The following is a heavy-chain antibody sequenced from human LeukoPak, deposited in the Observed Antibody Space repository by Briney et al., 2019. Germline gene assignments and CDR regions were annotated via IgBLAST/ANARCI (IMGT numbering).Heavy chain of an antibody. Sequence: SETLSLTCTVSGGSISSYYWSWIRQPAGKGLEWIGRIYTSGSTNYNPSLKSRVTMSVDTSKNQFSLKLSSVTAADTAVYYCARGDKKRKQWTQSKGWFDPWGQGTLVTVSS. CDR3: ARGDKKRKQWTQSKGWFDP. J-gene: IGHJ5*02. V-gene: IGHV4-4*07. D-gene: IGHD6-19*01. CDR2: IYTSGST. CDR1: GGSISSYY.